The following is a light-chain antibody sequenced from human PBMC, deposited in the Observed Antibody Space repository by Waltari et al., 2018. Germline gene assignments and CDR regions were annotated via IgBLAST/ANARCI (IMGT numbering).Light chain of an antibody. V-gene: IGLV2-14*01. CDR1: SSAIGAYTY. CDR2: EVR. Sequence: QSALTQPASVSGSPGQSITISCTGTSSAIGAYTYVSWYQHLPGKAPKLIISEVRRRPSGVSNRFSGSKSGNMASLTISGLQAEDEADYYCNSYTTSSTWVFGGGTKLTVL. J-gene: IGLJ3*02. CDR3: NSYTTSSTWV.